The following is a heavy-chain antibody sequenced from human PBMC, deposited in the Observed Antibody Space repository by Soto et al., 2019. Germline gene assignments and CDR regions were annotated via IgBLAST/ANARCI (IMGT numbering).Heavy chain of an antibody. D-gene: IGHD3-10*01. J-gene: IGHJ3*02. CDR1: GFTFSTYA. CDR2: ISSSGGNT. CDR3: AKRPTSTGFGDPFDI. Sequence: EVQLLESGGDLVQPGGSLRLSCAASGFTFSTYAMSWVRQAPGKGREWVSSISSSGGNTYYTDSVKGRFTISRDNSKNTLYLQMNSLRAEDTAIYYCAKRPTSTGFGDPFDIWGQGTMVTVSS. V-gene: IGHV3-23*01.